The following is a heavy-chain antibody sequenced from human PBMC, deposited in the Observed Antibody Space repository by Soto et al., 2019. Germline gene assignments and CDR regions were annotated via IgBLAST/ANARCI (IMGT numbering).Heavy chain of an antibody. V-gene: IGHV1-46*01. CDR3: ARDCVWIPDIVVVPAAGYGMDV. CDR1: GYTFTSYY. Sequence: ASVKVSCKASGYTFTSYYMHWLRQAPGQGLEWMGIINPSGGSTSYAQKFQGRVTMTRDTSTSTVYMELSSLRSEDTAVYYCARDCVWIPDIVVVPAAGYGMDVWGQGTTVTVSS. J-gene: IGHJ6*02. CDR2: INPSGGST. D-gene: IGHD2-2*01.